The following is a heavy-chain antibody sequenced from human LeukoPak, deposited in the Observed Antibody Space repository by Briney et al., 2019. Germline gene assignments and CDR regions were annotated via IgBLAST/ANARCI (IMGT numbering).Heavy chain of an antibody. CDR2: INPNSGCT. V-gene: IGHV1-2*02. J-gene: IGHJ6*03. CDR3: AVAVAPDYYMDV. CDR1: GYTFTGYY. D-gene: IGHD6-19*01. Sequence: ASVKGSCKASGYTFTGYYMHCVRQAPGHGLEWMGWINPNSGCTNYAQKFQGRVTMTRDTSISTAYMELSRLRSDDTAVYYCAVAVAPDYYMDVWGKGTTVTISS.